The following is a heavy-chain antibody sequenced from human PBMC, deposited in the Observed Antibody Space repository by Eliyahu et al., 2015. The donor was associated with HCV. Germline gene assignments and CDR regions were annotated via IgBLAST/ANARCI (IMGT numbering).Heavy chain of an antibody. CDR3: ARDRWDPEAAASTPFDS. J-gene: IGHJ4*02. CDR2: ITSSSYI. D-gene: IGHD6-13*01. CDR1: GFTFNSYS. Sequence: EVQLVESGGGLVKPGGSLRXSCAASGFTFNSYSMNWVRQAPGKGLEWVSSITSSSYIYYADSVKGRFTVSRDNGKSSLFLQMTSLRAEDTAVYYCARDRWDPEAAASTPFDSWGQGTMVTVSS. V-gene: IGHV3-21*06.